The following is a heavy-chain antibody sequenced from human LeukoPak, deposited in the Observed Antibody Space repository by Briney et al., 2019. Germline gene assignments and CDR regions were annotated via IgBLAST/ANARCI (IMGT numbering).Heavy chain of an antibody. V-gene: IGHV4-59*08. CDR1: GGSISSYY. D-gene: IGHD3-10*01. J-gene: IGHJ3*02. CDR2: IYYSGST. CDR3: ARQGGYLSPMGI. Sequence: PSETLSLTCTVSGGSISSYYRSWIRQPPGKGLEWIGYIYYSGSTNYNPSLKSRVTISVDTSKNQFSLKLSSVTAADTAVYHCARQGGYLSPMGIWGQGTMVTVSS.